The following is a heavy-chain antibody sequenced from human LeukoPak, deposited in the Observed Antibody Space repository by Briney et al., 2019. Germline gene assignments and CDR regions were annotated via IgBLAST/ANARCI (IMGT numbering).Heavy chain of an antibody. CDR3: ARMPSGYYYPEEDY. CDR1: GGSISSYY. J-gene: IGHJ4*02. Sequence: SETLSLTCTVSGGSISSYYWSWIRQPPGKGLEWIGYIYYSGSTNYNPSLKSRVTISVDTSKNQFSLKLSSVTAADTAVYYCARMPSGYYYPEEDYWGQGTLVTVSS. V-gene: IGHV4-59*01. CDR2: IYYSGST. D-gene: IGHD3-22*01.